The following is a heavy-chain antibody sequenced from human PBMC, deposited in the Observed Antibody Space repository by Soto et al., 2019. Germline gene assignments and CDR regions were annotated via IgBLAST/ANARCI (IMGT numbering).Heavy chain of an antibody. CDR3: ARDKVWGGFDI. J-gene: IGHJ3*02. Sequence: QVQLVQSGPELKKPGASVKVSCKSSGYSFSNYNFCWVRQAPGQGLEWLGWISGYNGNTNYAQKLQGRVTLTTDSFTSTAYMELWSLRSDYTAIYYCARDKVWGGFDIWGQGTMVTVSS. CDR1: GYSFSNYN. V-gene: IGHV1-18*01. CDR2: ISGYNGNT. D-gene: IGHD3-16*01.